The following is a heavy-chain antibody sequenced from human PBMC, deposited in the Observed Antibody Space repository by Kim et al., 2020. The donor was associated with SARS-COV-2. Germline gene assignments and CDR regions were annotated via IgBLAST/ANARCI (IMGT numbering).Heavy chain of an antibody. V-gene: IGHV3-33*01. CDR3: ARGNHDFWSGYYEDYFDY. J-gene: IGHJ4*02. Sequence: GGSLRLSFAASGFTFSSYGMHWVRQAPGKGLEWVAVIWYDGSNKYYADSVKGRFTISRDNSKNTLYLQMNSLRAEDTAVYYCARGNHDFWSGYYEDYFDYWGQGTLVTVSS. CDR1: GFTFSSYG. D-gene: IGHD3-3*01. CDR2: IWYDGSNK.